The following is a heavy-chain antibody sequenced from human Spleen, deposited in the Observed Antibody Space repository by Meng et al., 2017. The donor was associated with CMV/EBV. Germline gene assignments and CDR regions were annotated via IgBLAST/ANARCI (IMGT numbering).Heavy chain of an antibody. V-gene: IGHV5-51*01. CDR2: AYPPDYDT. Sequence: GGSLRLTCKASGYSFTTYWIAWVRQMPGKGLDWMGIAYPPDYDTRYSPSFQGQVIISVDRSITTAKLQWSSLKPSDTDMYYCARVAGIYGSYGMDVWGQGTAVTVSS. CDR1: GYSFTTYW. CDR3: ARVAGIYGSYGMDV. J-gene: IGHJ6*02. D-gene: IGHD4-17*01.